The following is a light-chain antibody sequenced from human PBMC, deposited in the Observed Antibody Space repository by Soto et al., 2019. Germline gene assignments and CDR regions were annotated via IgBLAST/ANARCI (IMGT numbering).Light chain of an antibody. CDR1: QSISSR. Sequence: DVQMTQSPSTLAASVGDRVTISSPASQSISSRLAWYQQKPGKAPKLLIYKASSIESGVPSRCGGSGSGTEFTLSISSWQPDDFATYYCQQYNSWTFGQGTKVDIK. V-gene: IGKV1-5*03. J-gene: IGKJ1*01. CDR3: QQYNSWT. CDR2: KAS.